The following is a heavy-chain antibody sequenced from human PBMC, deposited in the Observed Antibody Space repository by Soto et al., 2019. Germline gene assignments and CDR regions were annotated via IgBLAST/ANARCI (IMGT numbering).Heavy chain of an antibody. Sequence: ASVKVSCKASGYTFTSYGIHWVRQAPGQRLEWMGWINAANGDTKYSPKFQGRVTITRDTSASTAYMELGSLRSEDTAVYYCVRRHVSATGIDWFDPWGQGTQVTVSS. J-gene: IGHJ5*02. CDR1: GYTFTSYG. D-gene: IGHD6-13*01. CDR2: INAANGDT. CDR3: VRRHVSATGIDWFDP. V-gene: IGHV1-3*01.